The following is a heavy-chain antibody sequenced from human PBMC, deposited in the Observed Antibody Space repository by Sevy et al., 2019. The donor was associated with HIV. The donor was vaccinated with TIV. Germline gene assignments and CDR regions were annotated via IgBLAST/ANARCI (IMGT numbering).Heavy chain of an antibody. CDR2: MYYSGST. Sequence: SETLSLTSAVSGYSISSRYYWGWVRQPPGKGLEWIASMYYSGSTYYNPSLRSRVTISLDTSENQFSLKLTSVTAADTAVYYCASDITSNWLFFDYWGQGILVTVSS. CDR1: GYSISSRYY. CDR3: ASDITSNWLFFDY. V-gene: IGHV4-38-2*01. J-gene: IGHJ4*02. D-gene: IGHD6-13*01.